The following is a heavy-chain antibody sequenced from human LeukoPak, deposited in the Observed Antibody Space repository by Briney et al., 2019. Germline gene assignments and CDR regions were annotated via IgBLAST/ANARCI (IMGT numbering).Heavy chain of an antibody. D-gene: IGHD3-22*01. CDR3: AGEDYFDSSGYASWRFDI. Sequence: SETLSLTCTVSGGSISDYYWTWIRQPPGKGLEWIGHIYYSGNTIYNPSLKSRVTISVDTSKNQFSLKLTSVTTADTAVYYCAGEDYFDSSGYASWRFDIWGQGTMVTVSS. CDR1: GGSISDYY. J-gene: IGHJ3*02. CDR2: IYYSGNT. V-gene: IGHV4-59*01.